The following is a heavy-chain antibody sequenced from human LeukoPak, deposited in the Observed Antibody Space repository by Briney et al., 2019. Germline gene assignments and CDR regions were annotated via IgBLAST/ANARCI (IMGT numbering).Heavy chain of an antibody. V-gene: IGHV4-34*01. D-gene: IGHD1-26*01. CDR1: GGSFSGYY. CDR2: INHSGST. J-gene: IGHJ4*02. CDR3: ARFRIVGAIDY. Sequence: PSETLSLTCAVYGGSFSGYYWSWIRQPPGKGLEWIGEINHSGSTNYNPSLKSRVTISVDTSKNQFSLKLSSVTAADTAVYYCARFRIVGAIDYWGQGILVTVSS.